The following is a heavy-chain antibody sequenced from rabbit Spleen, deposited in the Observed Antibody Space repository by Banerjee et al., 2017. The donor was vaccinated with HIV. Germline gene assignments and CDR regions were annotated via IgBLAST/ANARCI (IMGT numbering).Heavy chain of an antibody. CDR1: GFSFSNKAV. Sequence: QEQLVESGGGLVKPEGSLKLSCTASGFSFSNKAVMCWVRQAPGKGLEWIACIYAGSSGSTWYASWVNGRFTISKTSSTTVTLQMTSLTVADTATYFCARGRADSAYYAFTLWGPGTLVTVS. J-gene: IGHJ4*01. V-gene: IGHV1S45*01. CDR3: ARGRADSAYYAFTL. CDR2: IYAGSSGST. D-gene: IGHD8-1*01.